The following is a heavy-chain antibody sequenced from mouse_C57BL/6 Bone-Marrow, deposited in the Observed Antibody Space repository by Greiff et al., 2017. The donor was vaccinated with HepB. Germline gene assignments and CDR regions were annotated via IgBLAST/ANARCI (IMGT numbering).Heavy chain of an antibody. J-gene: IGHJ4*01. D-gene: IGHD1-1*01. Sequence: EVQLQQSGAELVRPGASVKLSCTASGFNIKDDYMHWVKQRPEQGLEWIGWIDPENGDTEYASKFQGKATITADTSSNTAYLQLSSLTSEDTAVYYCTGEFITTVVDPFYAMDYWGQGTSVTVSS. CDR3: TGEFITTVVDPFYAMDY. CDR1: GFNIKDDY. CDR2: IDPENGDT. V-gene: IGHV14-4*01.